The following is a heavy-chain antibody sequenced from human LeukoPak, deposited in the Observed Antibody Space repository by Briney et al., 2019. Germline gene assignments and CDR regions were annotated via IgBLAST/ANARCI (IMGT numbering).Heavy chain of an antibody. CDR3: ARAPFGYSSSWYSGMDV. J-gene: IGHJ6*04. CDR1: GGSISSGGYS. CDR2: IYHSGST. V-gene: IGHV4-30-2*01. Sequence: PSETLSLTCAVSGGSISSGGYSWSWIRQPPGKGLKWIGYIYHSGSTYYNPSLKSRVTISVDRSKNQFSLKLSSVTAADTAVYYCARAPFGYSSSWYSGMDVWGKGTTVTVSS. D-gene: IGHD6-13*01.